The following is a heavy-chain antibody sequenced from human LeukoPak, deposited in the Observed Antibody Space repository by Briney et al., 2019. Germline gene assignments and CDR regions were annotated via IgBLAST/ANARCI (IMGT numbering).Heavy chain of an antibody. Sequence: SQTLSLTCTVSGGSISSGGYYWSWIRQHPGKGLEWIGYIYYSGSTYYNPSLKSRVTISVDTSKNQFSLKLSSVIAADTAVYYCARDPLSLADAFDIWGQGTMVTVSS. CDR2: IYYSGST. CDR3: ARDPLSLADAFDI. CDR1: GGSISSGGYY. J-gene: IGHJ3*02. V-gene: IGHV4-31*03.